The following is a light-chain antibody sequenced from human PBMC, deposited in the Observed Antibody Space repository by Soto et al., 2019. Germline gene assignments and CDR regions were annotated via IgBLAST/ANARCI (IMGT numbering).Light chain of an antibody. Sequence: EIVMTQSPATLSVSPGERATLSCRASQNVRRNLAWYHQKPGQAPRLLISDASTRATGIPARFSGSGSVTEFTLTITSLQSEDFAVYYCQQYDNWPLSVGGGTRVEIK. V-gene: IGKV3-15*01. CDR2: DAS. CDR1: QNVRRN. J-gene: IGKJ4*01. CDR3: QQYDNWPLS.